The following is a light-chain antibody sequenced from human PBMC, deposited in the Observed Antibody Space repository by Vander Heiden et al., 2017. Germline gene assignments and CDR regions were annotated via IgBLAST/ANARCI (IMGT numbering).Light chain of an antibody. J-gene: IGKJ1*01. V-gene: IGKV1-5*01. Sequence: DIQMTQSPSTLSASVGDRVTITCRASQTISNWLAWYQQKPGKAPKLLIYDASNLKGGVPSRFSGSGSGTEFPLPFSILQLDDFALYSCQQYSTFWPWTFGQGTKVE. CDR3: QQYSTFWPWT. CDR2: DAS. CDR1: QTISNW.